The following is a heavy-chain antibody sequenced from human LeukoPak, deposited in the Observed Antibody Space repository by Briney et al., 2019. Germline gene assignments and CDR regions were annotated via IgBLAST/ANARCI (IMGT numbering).Heavy chain of an antibody. CDR3: AKDRLRYFEWADAFDI. CDR2: IRYDGSNK. V-gene: IGHV3-30*02. D-gene: IGHD3-9*01. J-gene: IGHJ3*02. Sequence: TGGSLRLSCAASGFTFRSYGMHWVRQAPGKGLEWVAFIRYDGSNKYYADSVKGRFTISRDNSKNTLYLQMNSLRAEDTAVYYCAKDRLRYFEWADAFDIWGQGTMVTVSS. CDR1: GFTFRSYG.